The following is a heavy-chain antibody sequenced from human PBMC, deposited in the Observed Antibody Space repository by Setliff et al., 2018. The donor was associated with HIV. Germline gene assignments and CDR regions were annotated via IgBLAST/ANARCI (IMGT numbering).Heavy chain of an antibody. J-gene: IGHJ4*02. CDR3: AKDPRAAVATICDY. Sequence: PGGSLRLSCAASGFTFSSYAMSWVRQAPGKGLEWVSAISGSGGSTYYADSVKGRFTISRDNSKNTLYLQMNSLRAEDTAVYYCAKDPRAAVATICDYWGQGTPVTVSS. V-gene: IGHV3-23*01. D-gene: IGHD5-12*01. CDR2: ISGSGGST. CDR1: GFTFSSYA.